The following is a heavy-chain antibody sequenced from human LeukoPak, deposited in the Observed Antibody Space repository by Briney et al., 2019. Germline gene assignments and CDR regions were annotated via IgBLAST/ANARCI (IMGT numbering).Heavy chain of an antibody. CDR3: ARKTLGFYY. J-gene: IGHJ4*02. V-gene: IGHV4-59*11. D-gene: IGHD7-27*01. CDR2: IYYSGST. CDR1: GGSLSSHY. Sequence: SETLSLTCTVSGGSLSSHYWSWIRQPPGKGLEWIGYIYYSGSTNYNPSLKSRVTISVDTSKNQFSQKLSSVTAADTAVYYCARKTLGFYYSGQGTLVTVSS.